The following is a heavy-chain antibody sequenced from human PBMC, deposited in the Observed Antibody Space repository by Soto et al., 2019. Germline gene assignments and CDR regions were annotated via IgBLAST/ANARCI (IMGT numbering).Heavy chain of an antibody. CDR2: IKYDGTEK. V-gene: IGHV3-7*03. J-gene: IGHJ4*02. CDR3: ASSPHKDSRPDY. CDR1: GFTFSSFW. D-gene: IGHD3-22*01. Sequence: GGSLRPSCAASGFTFSSFWMGWVSQARGRGLEWMANIKYDGTEKYYVDSVKGRLTISRDNAKNSLYLQMNSLRAEDTAVYYCASSPHKDSRPDYWGQGTLVTVSS.